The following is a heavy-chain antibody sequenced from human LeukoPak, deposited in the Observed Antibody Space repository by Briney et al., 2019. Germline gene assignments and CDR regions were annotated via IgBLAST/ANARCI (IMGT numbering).Heavy chain of an antibody. CDR3: ARRMTVSATNWFDP. J-gene: IGHJ5*02. V-gene: IGHV4-61*02. CDR2: LSTSGST. Sequence: SQTLSLTCTVSGDSITFGSYYWSWIRQSAGKGLEWIGRLSTSGSTNYNPSLKSRATISLDASKNQFSLRLSSVTAADTAVYYCARRMTVSATNWFDPWGQGTLVTVSP. CDR1: GDSITFGSYY. D-gene: IGHD5/OR15-5a*01.